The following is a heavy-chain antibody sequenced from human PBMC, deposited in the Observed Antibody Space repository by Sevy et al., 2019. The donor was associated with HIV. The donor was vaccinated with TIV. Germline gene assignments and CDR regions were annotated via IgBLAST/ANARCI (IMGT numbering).Heavy chain of an antibody. D-gene: IGHD6-6*01. CDR1: GFTFSSYS. V-gene: IGHV3-48*01. CDR2: ISSSSSTI. CDR3: ARHVEYSSSSGDY. J-gene: IGHJ4*02. Sequence: GGSLRLSCTASGFTFSSYSMNWVRQAPGKGLEWVSYISSSSSTIYYADSVKGRFTISRDNAKNSLYLQMNSLRAEDTAVYYCARHVEYSSSSGDYWGQGTLVTVSS.